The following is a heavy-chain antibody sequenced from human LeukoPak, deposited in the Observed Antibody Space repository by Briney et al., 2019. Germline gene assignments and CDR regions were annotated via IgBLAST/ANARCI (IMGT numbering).Heavy chain of an antibody. D-gene: IGHD5-18*01. Sequence: SETLSLTCTVSGGSFSSHHWGWIRQSPGRGLEWIGYIYYTEGIKDNPSLKSRISLSADTSKNQLSLSLRSATAADTAVYYCVTIKRGNIFGYFDFWGQGILVTVAS. CDR1: GGSFSSHH. CDR3: VTIKRGNIFGYFDF. V-gene: IGHV4-59*11. CDR2: IYYTEGI. J-gene: IGHJ4*02.